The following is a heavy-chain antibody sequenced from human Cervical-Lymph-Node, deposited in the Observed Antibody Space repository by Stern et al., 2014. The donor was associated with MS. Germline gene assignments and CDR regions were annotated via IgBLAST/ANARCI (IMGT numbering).Heavy chain of an antibody. J-gene: IGHJ3*02. CDR3: THSLHGDYYDAFDT. Sequence: QITLKESGPTLVKATQPLTLTCTFSGFALRNSGVSVAWIGQPPGKAREGLAVIYWDDEKRYSPSLKSRLSITKDASESQVVLTMTNMDPVDTATYYCTHSLHGDYYDAFDTWGQGTMVTVS. V-gene: IGHV2-5*02. CDR1: GFALRNSGVS. CDR2: IYWDDEK. D-gene: IGHD4-17*01.